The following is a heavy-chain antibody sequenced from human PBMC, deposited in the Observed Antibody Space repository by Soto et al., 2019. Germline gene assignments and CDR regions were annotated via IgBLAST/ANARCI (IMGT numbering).Heavy chain of an antibody. CDR3: AVVDSTGNWFDP. D-gene: IGHD3-22*01. Sequence: QLQLQESGPGLVKPSETLSLTCTVSGGSISSSDFYWGWLRQPPGKGLDFIGSMYYSGTTYYNPSLTNRITISVDTSKNQFSLKLISVTETDPAVCYCAVVDSTGNWFDPWGQGALVTVSS. CDR2: MYYSGTT. CDR1: GGSISSSDFY. V-gene: IGHV4-39*01. J-gene: IGHJ5*02.